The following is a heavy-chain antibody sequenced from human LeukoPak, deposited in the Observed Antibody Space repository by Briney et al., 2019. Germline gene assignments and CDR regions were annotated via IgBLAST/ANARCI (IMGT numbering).Heavy chain of an antibody. D-gene: IGHD5-12*01. J-gene: IGHJ6*03. CDR1: GYSISSGYC. CDR3: ARHRLSTTSGYAFDYMDV. V-gene: IGHV4-38-2*01. CDR2: MYHSGST. Sequence: SETLSLTCAVYGYSISSGYCWGWIRQPPGKGLEWIGSMYHSGSTYYNPSLKSRVTISVDTSENQFSLKLTPVTAADPVVNFCARHRLSTTSGYAFDYMDVWRKGTTVTVSS.